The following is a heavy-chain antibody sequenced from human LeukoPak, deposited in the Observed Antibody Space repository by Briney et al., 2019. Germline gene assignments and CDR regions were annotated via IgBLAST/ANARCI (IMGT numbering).Heavy chain of an antibody. Sequence: PSETLSLTCTVSGGSISSGGYYWSWIRQPPGKGLEWIGYIYHSGSTYYNPFLKSRVTISVDRSKNQFSLKLSSVTAADTAVYYCAREGNSADYWGQGTLVTVSS. V-gene: IGHV4-30-2*01. J-gene: IGHJ4*02. CDR3: AREGNSADY. D-gene: IGHD4-23*01. CDR1: GGSISSGGYY. CDR2: IYHSGST.